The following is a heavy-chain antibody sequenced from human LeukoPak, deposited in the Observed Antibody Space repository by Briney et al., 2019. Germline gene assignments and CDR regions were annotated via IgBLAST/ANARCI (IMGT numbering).Heavy chain of an antibody. D-gene: IGHD2-15*01. CDR1: GGTSSSYA. Sequence: ASVKVSCKASGGTSSSYAISWVRQAPGQGLEWMGGIIPIFGTANYAQKFQGRVTITADESTSTAYMELSSLRSEDTAVYYCARLYCSGGSCYSGWSGNAPPYYFDYWGQGTLVTVSS. V-gene: IGHV1-69*01. J-gene: IGHJ4*02. CDR3: ARLYCSGGSCYSGWSGNAPPYYFDY. CDR2: IIPIFGTA.